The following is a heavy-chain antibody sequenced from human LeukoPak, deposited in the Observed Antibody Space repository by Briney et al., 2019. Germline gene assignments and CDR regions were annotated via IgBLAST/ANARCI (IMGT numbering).Heavy chain of an antibody. Sequence: PSETLSLTCAVYGGSFSGYYWSWIRQPPGKGLEWIGEIKHSGSTNYNPSLKSRVTISVDTSKNQFSLKLSSVTAADTAVYYCARDPKTIFGVVISQYYYYGMDVWGQGTTVTVSS. CDR2: IKHSGST. CDR3: ARDPKTIFGVVISQYYYYGMDV. D-gene: IGHD3-3*01. J-gene: IGHJ6*02. CDR1: GGSFSGYY. V-gene: IGHV4-34*01.